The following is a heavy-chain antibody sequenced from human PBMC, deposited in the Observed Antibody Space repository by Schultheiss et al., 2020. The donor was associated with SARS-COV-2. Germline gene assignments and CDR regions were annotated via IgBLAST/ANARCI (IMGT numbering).Heavy chain of an antibody. CDR2: ISYDGSNK. Sequence: GGSLRLSCAASGFTFSSYGMHWARQAPGKGLEWVAVISYDGSNKYYADSVKGRFTISRDNSKNTLWLQMNSLRAEDKAVYYCAKGFTVITGDWFDPWGQGTTVTVSS. V-gene: IGHV3-30*18. CDR1: GFTFSSYG. J-gene: IGHJ5*01. D-gene: IGHD4-23*01. CDR3: AKGFTVITGDWFDP.